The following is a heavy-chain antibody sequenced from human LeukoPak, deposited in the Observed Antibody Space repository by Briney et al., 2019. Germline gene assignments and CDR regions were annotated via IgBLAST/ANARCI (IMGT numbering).Heavy chain of an antibody. D-gene: IGHD5-18*01. CDR1: GGSISSGSYY. CDR3: ARASDTAMVIRLSDDWFDP. Sequence: PSETLSLTCTVSGGSISSGSYYWSWIRKPAGKGLEWIGRIYTSGSTNYNPSLKSRVTISVDTSKNQFSLKLSSVTAADTAVCYCARASDTAMVIRLSDDWFDPWGQGTLVTVSS. V-gene: IGHV4-61*02. J-gene: IGHJ5*02. CDR2: IYTSGST.